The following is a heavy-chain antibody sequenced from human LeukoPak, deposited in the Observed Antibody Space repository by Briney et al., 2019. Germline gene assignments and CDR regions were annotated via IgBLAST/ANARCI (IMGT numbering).Heavy chain of an antibody. CDR2: IIPIFGTA. CDR1: GGTFSSYA. CDR3: ARGLEWELHYFDY. V-gene: IGHV1-69*06. Sequence: SVKVSCKASGGTFSSYAISWVRQAPGQGLEWMGGIIPIFGTANYAQKFQGRVTITADKSTSTAYMELSSLRSEDTAVYYCARGLEWELHYFDYWGQGTLVTVSS. D-gene: IGHD1-26*01. J-gene: IGHJ4*02.